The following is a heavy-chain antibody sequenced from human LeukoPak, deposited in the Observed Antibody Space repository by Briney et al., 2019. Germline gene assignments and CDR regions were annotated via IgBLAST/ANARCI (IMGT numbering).Heavy chain of an antibody. D-gene: IGHD3-10*01. CDR2: ISGSGGST. CDR1: GFTFSSYA. CDR3: ASYPRGGPMVRGPGAFDI. Sequence: GGSLRLSCAASGFTFSSYAMSWVRQAPGKGLEWVSAISGSGGSTYYADSVKGRFTISRDNSKNTLYLQMNSLRAEDTAVYYCASYPRGGPMVRGPGAFDIWGQGTMVTVSS. V-gene: IGHV3-23*01. J-gene: IGHJ3*02.